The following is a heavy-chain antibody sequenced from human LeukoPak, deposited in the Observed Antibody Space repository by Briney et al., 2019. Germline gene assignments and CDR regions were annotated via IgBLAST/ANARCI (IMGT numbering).Heavy chain of an antibody. V-gene: IGHV4-38-2*01. CDR1: GYSISSGYY. Sequence: PSETLSLTCAVSGYSISSGYYWGRIRQPPGKGLEWIGSIYHSGSTYYNPSLKSRVTISVDTSKNQFSLKLSSVTAADTAVYYCARIRKWAFDIWGQGTMVTVSS. CDR3: ARIRKWAFDI. J-gene: IGHJ3*02. CDR2: IYHSGST. D-gene: IGHD2-8*01.